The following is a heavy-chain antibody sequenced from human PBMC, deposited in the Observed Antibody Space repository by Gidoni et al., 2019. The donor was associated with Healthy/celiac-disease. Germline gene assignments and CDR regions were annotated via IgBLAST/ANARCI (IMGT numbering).Heavy chain of an antibody. Sequence: QVQLQDSGPGLVKPSETLSLTFASSGYSLSSGYYWGWIRQPPGKGLEWIGSIYHSGSTYYNPSLKSRVTISVDTSKNQFSLKLSSVTAADTAVYYCARDVDTAMGNAFDIWGQGTMVTVSS. J-gene: IGHJ3*02. D-gene: IGHD5-18*01. CDR3: ARDVDTAMGNAFDI. V-gene: IGHV4-38-2*01. CDR2: IYHSGST. CDR1: GYSLSSGYY.